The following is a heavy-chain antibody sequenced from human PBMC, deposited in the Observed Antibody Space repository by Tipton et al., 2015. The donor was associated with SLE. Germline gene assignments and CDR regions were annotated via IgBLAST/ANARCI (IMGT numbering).Heavy chain of an antibody. D-gene: IGHD5-24*01. CDR3: TLHHFDGWFDP. V-gene: IGHV4-59*08. CDR1: GGSISSHF. Sequence: TLSLTFTVSGGSISSHFWSWFRQPPGKGLEWIGYIYYRGNTKYNPSLKSRVTISVDTSKNQFSLKLSSVTAADTAVYYCTLHHFDGWFDPWGQGTLVTVSS. CDR2: IYYRGNT. J-gene: IGHJ5*02.